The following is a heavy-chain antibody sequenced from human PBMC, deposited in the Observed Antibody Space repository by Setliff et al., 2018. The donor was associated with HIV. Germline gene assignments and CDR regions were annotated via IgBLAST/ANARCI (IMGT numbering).Heavy chain of an antibody. V-gene: IGHV1-3*01. CDR3: ASTVAVEMGFDY. CDR1: GYSFSNFA. Sequence: ASVKVSCKASGYSFSNFAIHWVRQAPGQRLEWLGWINAGSGNTRYSQKFQDRLTITRDTSARTVYMELSSLKSEDTAVYYCASTVAVEMGFDYWGQGTLVT. D-gene: IGHD6-19*01. CDR2: INAGSGNT. J-gene: IGHJ4*02.